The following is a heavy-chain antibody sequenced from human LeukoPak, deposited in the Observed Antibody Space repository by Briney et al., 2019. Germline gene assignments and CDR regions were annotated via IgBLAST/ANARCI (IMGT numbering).Heavy chain of an antibody. CDR3: ARDGRCSGGSCYSEAFDI. D-gene: IGHD2-15*01. CDR2: ISTYNGNT. J-gene: IGHJ3*02. CDR1: GYTFTKYD. V-gene: IGHV1-18*01. Sequence: GASVKASCKASGYTFTKYDISWVRQAPGQGLEWMGWISTYNGNTNHAQKLQGRVTMTTDTSTSTAYMELRSLRSDDTAVYYCARDGRCSGGSCYSEAFDIWGQGTMVTVSS.